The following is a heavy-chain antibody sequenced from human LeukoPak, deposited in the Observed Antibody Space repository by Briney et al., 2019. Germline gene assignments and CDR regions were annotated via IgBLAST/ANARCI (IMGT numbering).Heavy chain of an antibody. CDR2: IIPIFGTA. V-gene: IGHV1-69*13. D-gene: IGHD2-15*01. Sequence: SVMVSCKASGGTFSSYAISWVRQAPGQGLEWMGGIIPIFGTANYAQKFQGRVTITADESTSTAYMELSSLRSEDTAAYYCASFSSGGSCYPNCDNDYWGQGTLVTVSS. CDR1: GGTFSSYA. CDR3: ASFSSGGSCYPNCDNDY. J-gene: IGHJ4*02.